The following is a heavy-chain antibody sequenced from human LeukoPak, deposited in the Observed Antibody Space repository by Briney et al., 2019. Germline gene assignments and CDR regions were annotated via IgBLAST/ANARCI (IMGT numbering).Heavy chain of an antibody. D-gene: IGHD6-19*01. CDR3: ARVVRHPGIAVAGTDY. CDR2: IYHSGSP. J-gene: IGHJ4*02. Sequence: SETLSLTCTVSGGSISSDYWSWIRQPPGKGLEWIGYIYHSGSPDYSPSLKSRVSISVDTSKNQFSLRLSSVTAADTAVYYCARVVRHPGIAVAGTDYWGQGTLVTVSS. CDR1: GGSISSDY. V-gene: IGHV4-59*01.